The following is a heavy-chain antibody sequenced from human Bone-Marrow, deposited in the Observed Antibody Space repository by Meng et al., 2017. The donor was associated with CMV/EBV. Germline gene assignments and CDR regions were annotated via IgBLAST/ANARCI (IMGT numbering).Heavy chain of an antibody. CDR1: GGSISSYY. D-gene: IGHD1-26*01. CDR2: IYYSGST. J-gene: IGHJ4*02. CDR3: TRGSAAAAGATILPDY. V-gene: IGHV4-59*01. Sequence: SETLSLTCTVSGGSISSYYWSWIRQPPGKGLEWIGYIYYSGSTNYNPSLKSRVTISVDTSKNQFSLKLSSVTAADTAIYYCTRGSAAAAGATILPDYWGQGALVTVYS.